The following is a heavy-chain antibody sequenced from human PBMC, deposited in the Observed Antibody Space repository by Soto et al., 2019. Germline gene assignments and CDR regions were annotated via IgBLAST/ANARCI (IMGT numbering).Heavy chain of an antibody. D-gene: IGHD2-2*01. V-gene: IGHV4-59*01. CDR3: ADLSLGYCITTTCPPDY. Sequence: PSETLSLTCTVSGGSISSYYWSWIRQPPGKGLEWIGYIYYSGSTNYNPSLKSRVTISVDTSKNQFSLKLRSDDTAMYYCADLSLGYCITTTCPPDYWGQGTLVTVSS. CDR1: GGSISSYY. CDR2: IYYSGST. J-gene: IGHJ4*02.